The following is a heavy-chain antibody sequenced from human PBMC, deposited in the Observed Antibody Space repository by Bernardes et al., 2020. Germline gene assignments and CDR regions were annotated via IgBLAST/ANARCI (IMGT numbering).Heavy chain of an antibody. CDR3: ARAPLRYFDWLLAELYYFDY. D-gene: IGHD3-9*01. CDR2: MNPNSGNT. J-gene: IGHJ4*02. Sequence: ASVKVSCKASGYAFTSYDIHWVRQATAQGLEWMGWMNPNSGNTGYAQKFQGRVTMTRNTSISTAYMELSSLRSEETAVYYCARAPLRYFDWLLAELYYFDYWGQGTLVTVSS. CDR1: GYAFTSYD. V-gene: IGHV1-8*01.